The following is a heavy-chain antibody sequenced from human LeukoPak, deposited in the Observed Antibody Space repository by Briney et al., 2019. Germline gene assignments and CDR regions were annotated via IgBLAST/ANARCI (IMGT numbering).Heavy chain of an antibody. CDR1: GFTFNNYW. V-gene: IGHV3-7*01. CDR2: IKPDGSEK. D-gene: IGHD3-10*01. J-gene: IGHJ4*02. CDR3: ARDQPMGSY. Sequence: GGSLRLSCATSGFTFNNYWVSWIRQAPGKGLEWVANIKPDGSEKNYVDSVKGRFTISRDNAKNSLYLQMNSLRVEDTAVYCCARDQPMGSYWGQGTLVTVSS.